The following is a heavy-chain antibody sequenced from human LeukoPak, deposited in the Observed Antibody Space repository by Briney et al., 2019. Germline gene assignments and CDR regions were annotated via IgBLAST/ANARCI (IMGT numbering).Heavy chain of an antibody. CDR1: GGSISSGGYY. CDR2: INHSGGT. J-gene: IGHJ4*02. V-gene: IGHV4-39*01. Sequence: SETLSLTCTVSGGSISSGGYYRSWIRQPPGKGLEWIGEINHSGGTNYNPSLKSRVTISVDTSKNQFSLKLSSVTAADTAVYYCARQRISSFSDYWGQGTLVTVSS. CDR3: ARQRISSFSDY. D-gene: IGHD6-13*01.